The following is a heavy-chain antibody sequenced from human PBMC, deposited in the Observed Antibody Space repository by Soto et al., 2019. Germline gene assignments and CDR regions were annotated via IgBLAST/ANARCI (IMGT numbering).Heavy chain of an antibody. CDR1: GYTFTSYG. V-gene: IGHV1-18*01. D-gene: IGHD3-22*01. Sequence: QVQLVQSGAEVKKPGASVKVSCKASGYTFTSYGISWVRQAPGQGLEWMGWISAYNGNTNYAQKCPGRVTMTTDTSTSTAYMELRSLRSDDTAVYYCARDGYYDSSGYRSDFDYWGQGTLVTVSS. CDR3: ARDGYYDSSGYRSDFDY. CDR2: ISAYNGNT. J-gene: IGHJ4*02.